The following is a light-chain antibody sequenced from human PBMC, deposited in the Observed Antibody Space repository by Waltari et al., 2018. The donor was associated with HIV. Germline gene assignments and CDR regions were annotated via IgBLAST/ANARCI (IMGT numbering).Light chain of an antibody. CDR3: CSYAGSSTLV. V-gene: IGLV2-23*02. J-gene: IGLJ2*01. CDR1: SSDVGSYNL. CDR2: EVS. Sequence: QSALTQPASVSGSPGQSITISCTGTSSDVGSYNLVSWYQQHPGKAPKLMIYEVSKRPSGGSKRFSGSKSGNTASLTISGLQAEDEADYYCCSYAGSSTLVFGGGTKLPVL.